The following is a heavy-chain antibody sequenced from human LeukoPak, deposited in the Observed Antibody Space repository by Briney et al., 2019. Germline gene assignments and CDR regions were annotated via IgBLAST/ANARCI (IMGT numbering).Heavy chain of an antibody. CDR3: AKLDILTRYSPYV. J-gene: IGHJ6*02. CDR2: IYSGGRT. Sequence: GGPLRLFCTPSELSVSNNYMSWVRHSPGEGLEGVSVIYSGGRTNYADSVRGRFSISRDNSKNTMYLQMNSLRVEDTAVYYCAKLDILTRYSPYVWGQGTTVTVSS. V-gene: IGHV3-66*04. D-gene: IGHD3-9*01. CDR1: ELSVSNNY.